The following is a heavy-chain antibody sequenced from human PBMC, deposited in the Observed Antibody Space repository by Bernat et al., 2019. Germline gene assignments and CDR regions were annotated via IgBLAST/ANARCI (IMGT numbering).Heavy chain of an antibody. Sequence: EVQLVESGGGLVQPGGSLRLSCAASGFTFSSNSMNWVRQAPGKGLEWVSYISSSSSTIFDADSVKGRFTIASEDAKNSLYMPVISLRAEDTAVYYCAGDRSSDYDPRFEYWGQGTLVTVSS. V-gene: IGHV3-48*01. CDR3: AGDRSSDYDPRFEY. CDR1: GFTFSSNS. J-gene: IGHJ4*02. CDR2: ISSSSSTI. D-gene: IGHD3-22*01.